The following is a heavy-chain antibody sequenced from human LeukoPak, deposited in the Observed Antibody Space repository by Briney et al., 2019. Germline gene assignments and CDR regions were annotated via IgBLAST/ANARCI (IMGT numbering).Heavy chain of an antibody. CDR1: AFTFSSHT. D-gene: IGHD1-1*01. CDR3: ARDINSVAFDM. J-gene: IGHJ3*02. CDR2: IGSSTTYI. V-gene: IGHV3-21*01. Sequence: PGGSLRLSCAGSAFTFSSHTINWVRQAPGRGLEWVSCIGSSTTYIHYADSVKGRFTVTRDNAKGSVSLQMNSLRAEDTAVYYCARDINSVAFDMWGQGTVVTVSS.